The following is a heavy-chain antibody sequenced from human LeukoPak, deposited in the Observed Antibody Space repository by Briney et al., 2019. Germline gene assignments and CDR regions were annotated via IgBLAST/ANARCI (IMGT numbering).Heavy chain of an antibody. CDR1: GYTFTSYV. CDR2: INAGNGNT. D-gene: IGHD4-11*01. CDR3: ARAPTTAYYNWFYP. Sequence: VSVKVSCKASGYTFTSYVMHWVRQAPGQRLECMGWINAGNGNTKYSQEFQGRVTITRDKSASTAYMELSSLRSEDMAVYYCARAPTTAYYNWFYPWGQGTLVTVSS. J-gene: IGHJ5*02. V-gene: IGHV1-3*03.